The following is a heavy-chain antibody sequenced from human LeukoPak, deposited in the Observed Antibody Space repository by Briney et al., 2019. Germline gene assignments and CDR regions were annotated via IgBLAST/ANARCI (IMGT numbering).Heavy chain of an antibody. J-gene: IGHJ6*03. D-gene: IGHD5-18*01. CDR1: GGSISSGDYY. CDR2: IYYSGST. CDR3: ARGDTGYYYYMDV. V-gene: IGHV4-30-4*08. Sequence: PSETLSLTCTVSGGSISSGDYYWSWIRQPPGKGLEWIGYIYYSGSTYYNPSLKSRVTISVDTSKNQFSLKLSSVTAADTAVYYCARGDTGYYYYMDVWGKGTTVTVSS.